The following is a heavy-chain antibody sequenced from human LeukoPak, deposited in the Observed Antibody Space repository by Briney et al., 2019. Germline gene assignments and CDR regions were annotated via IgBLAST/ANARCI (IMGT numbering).Heavy chain of an antibody. CDR2: ISGSGGST. V-gene: IGHV3-23*01. J-gene: IGHJ4*02. D-gene: IGHD2-2*02. CDR1: GFTFSSYA. Sequence: HTGGSLRLSCAASGFTFSSYAMSWVRQAPGKGLEWVSAISGSGGSTYYGDSVKGRFTISRDNSRNTLYVQMNSLRAEDTAVYYCAQEGPGYQLLYFIDYWGQGTLVTVSS. CDR3: AQEGPGYQLLYFIDY.